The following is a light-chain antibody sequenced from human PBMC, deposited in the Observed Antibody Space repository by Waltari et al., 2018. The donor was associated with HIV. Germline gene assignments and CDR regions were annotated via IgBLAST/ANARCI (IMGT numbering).Light chain of an antibody. CDR2: AVT. CDR1: SSDIGGYNS. Sequence: QSALTQPPSASGSPGQSVTLSCTGSSSDIGGYNSVSWYQQHPGKAPKVILFAVTTRPPGVPDRFSAFKSGNTASLTVSGLQADDEADYYCSSYGGNNNLLFGGGTKLTVL. J-gene: IGLJ2*01. CDR3: SSYGGNNNLL. V-gene: IGLV2-8*01.